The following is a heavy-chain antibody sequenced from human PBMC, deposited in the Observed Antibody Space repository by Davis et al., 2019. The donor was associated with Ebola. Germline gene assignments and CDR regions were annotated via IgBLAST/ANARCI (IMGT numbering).Heavy chain of an antibody. V-gene: IGHV5-10-1*01. Sequence: TVSCKGSGYSFTSYWISWVRQIPGKGLEWLGRIDPSDSYTYYSPSFQGNVTISADKSISTAYLQWSSLKASDTAMYYCARGGMSSIAGIGAFDIWGQGTMVTVSS. CDR1: GYSFTSYW. J-gene: IGHJ3*02. D-gene: IGHD6-6*01. CDR2: IDPSDSYT. CDR3: ARGGMSSIAGIGAFDI.